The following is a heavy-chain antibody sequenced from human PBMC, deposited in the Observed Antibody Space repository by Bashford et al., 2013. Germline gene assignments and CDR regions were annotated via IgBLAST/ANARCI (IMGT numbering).Heavy chain of an antibody. Sequence: WVRQAPGRDWNGSRPLIEGVISSTTQTRFRADFSISRDNSISSLFLQLHNLRADDTAVYYCAGEDDPGIFDIWGQGTMVTVSS. V-gene: IGHV3-21*04. D-gene: IGHD5-24*01. J-gene: IGHJ3*02. CDR2: LIEGVISS. CDR3: AGEDDPGIFDI.